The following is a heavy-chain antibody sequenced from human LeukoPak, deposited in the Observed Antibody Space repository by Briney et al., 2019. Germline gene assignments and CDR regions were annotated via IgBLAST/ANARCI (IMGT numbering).Heavy chain of an antibody. CDR1: GFTFSSYA. D-gene: IGHD5-24*01. Sequence: GGSLRLSCAASGFTFSSYAMSWVRQAPGKGLEWVSAISGSGGSTYYADSVKGRFTISRDNSKNTLYLQMNSLRAEDTAVYYCAKANTFSLEMATTFDYWGQGTLVTVSS. CDR3: AKANTFSLEMATTFDY. V-gene: IGHV3-23*01. J-gene: IGHJ4*02. CDR2: ISGSGGST.